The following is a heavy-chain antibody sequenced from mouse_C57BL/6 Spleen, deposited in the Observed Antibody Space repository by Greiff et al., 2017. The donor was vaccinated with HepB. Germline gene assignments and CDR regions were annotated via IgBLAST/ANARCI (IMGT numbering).Heavy chain of an antibody. D-gene: IGHD2-4*01. CDR2: INPNNGGT. CDR3: ARWDDYDGSWFAY. V-gene: IGHV1-22*01. CDR1: GYTFTDYN. J-gene: IGHJ3*01. Sequence: EVQLQQSGPELVKPGASVKMSCKASGYTFTDYNMHWVKQSHGKSLEWIGYINPNNGGTSYNQKFKGKATLTVNKSSSTAYMELRSLTSEDSAVYYCARWDDYDGSWFAYWGQGTLVTVS.